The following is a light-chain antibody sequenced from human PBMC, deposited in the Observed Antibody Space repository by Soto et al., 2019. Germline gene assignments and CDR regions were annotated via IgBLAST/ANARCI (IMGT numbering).Light chain of an antibody. CDR1: QSISDT. CDR2: GAS. CDR3: QQYDKWPWT. V-gene: IGKV3-15*01. J-gene: IGKJ1*01. Sequence: EIVMTQSPATLSVSPGGRATLSCRASQSISDTLAWYQQKPGQAPRLLIYGASSRATGFPARFSGSGSGTDFTLTISSLQSEDFAVYYCQQYDKWPWTFGQGTKVDI.